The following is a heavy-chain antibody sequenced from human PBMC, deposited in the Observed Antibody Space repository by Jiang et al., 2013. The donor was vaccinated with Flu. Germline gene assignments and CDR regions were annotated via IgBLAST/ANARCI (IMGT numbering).Heavy chain of an antibody. CDR1: GXTFINYS. J-gene: IGHJ4*02. CDR3: ARGAFDY. Sequence: SGAEVKKPGASVKVSCKASGXTFINYSFMWVRQAPGQGLEWMGWISTQNGKTDYAQNFQGRVTMTTDTSTNTAYMELKSLRSDDTAIYYCARGAFDYWGQGTRVAVSS. CDR2: ISTQNGKT. V-gene: IGHV1-18*01.